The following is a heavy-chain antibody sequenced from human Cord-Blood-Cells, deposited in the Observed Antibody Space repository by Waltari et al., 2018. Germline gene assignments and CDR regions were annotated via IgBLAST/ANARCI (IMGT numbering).Heavy chain of an antibody. CDR2: IIPIFGTA. J-gene: IGHJ4*02. V-gene: IGHV1-69*01. CDR1: GGTFSSYA. CDR3: ARGRITMVRGVIISFDY. Sequence: QVQLVQSGAEVKKPGSSVKVSCKASGGTFSSYAISWVRQAPGQGLEWMGGIIPIFGTANYAQKFQGRGTITADESTSTAYMERSSLRSEDTAVYYCARGRITMVRGVIISFDYWGQGTLVTVSS. D-gene: IGHD3-10*01.